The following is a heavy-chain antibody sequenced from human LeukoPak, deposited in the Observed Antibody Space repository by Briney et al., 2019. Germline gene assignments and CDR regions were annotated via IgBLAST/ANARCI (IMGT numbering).Heavy chain of an antibody. CDR1: GDSISTGDYS. V-gene: IGHV4-61*08. CDR2: IHSSGIT. CDR3: ARVNRDTSGYYHVYFDY. D-gene: IGHD3-22*01. J-gene: IGHJ4*02. Sequence: SETLSLTCAVSGDSISTGDYSWNWNRQPPGKGLEWIGKIHSSGITGHNPSLKSRVTISVDTSKNQVSLNLRSVTAADTAVYYCARVNRDTSGYYHVYFDYWGQGTLVSVSS.